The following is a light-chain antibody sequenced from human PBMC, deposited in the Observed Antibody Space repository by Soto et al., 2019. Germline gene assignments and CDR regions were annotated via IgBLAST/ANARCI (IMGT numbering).Light chain of an antibody. CDR3: QQYGSSTGT. Sequence: EIVFTQSPGTLSLSPGERATLSCRAIQSVSRSYLAWYQQKPGQAPRLLIYGASSRATGIPDRFRGSGAGTEFTRTISRLEPEDFEIYYCQQYGSSTGTFGQGTKVDIK. CDR1: QSVSRSY. V-gene: IGKV3-20*01. J-gene: IGKJ1*01. CDR2: GAS.